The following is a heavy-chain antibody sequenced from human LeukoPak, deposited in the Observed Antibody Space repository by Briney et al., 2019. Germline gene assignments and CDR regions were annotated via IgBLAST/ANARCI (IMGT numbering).Heavy chain of an antibody. D-gene: IGHD6-13*01. J-gene: IGHJ4*02. CDR3: AKDSSSWQEEYYFDY. Sequence: PGGSLRLSCAASGFTFSSYAMSWVRQAPGKGLEWVSVISNSGGSTDYADSVKGRFTISRDNSKNTLYLQMNSLRAEDTAVYYCAKDSSSWQEEYYFDYWGQGTLVTVSS. CDR2: ISNSGGST. CDR1: GFTFSSYA. V-gene: IGHV3-23*01.